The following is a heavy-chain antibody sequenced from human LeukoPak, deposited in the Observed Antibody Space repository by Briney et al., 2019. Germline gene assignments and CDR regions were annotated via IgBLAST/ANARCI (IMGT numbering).Heavy chain of an antibody. D-gene: IGHD4-17*01. Sequence: PGGSLRLSCAASGFTFSNAWMSWVRQAPGKGLEWVGRIKSKTDGGTTDYAAPAKGRFTISRDDSKNTLYLQMNSLKTEDTAVYYCTTEGATVTYDAFDIWGQGTMVTVSS. V-gene: IGHV3-15*01. CDR2: IKSKTDGGTT. CDR3: TTEGATVTYDAFDI. CDR1: GFTFSNAW. J-gene: IGHJ3*02.